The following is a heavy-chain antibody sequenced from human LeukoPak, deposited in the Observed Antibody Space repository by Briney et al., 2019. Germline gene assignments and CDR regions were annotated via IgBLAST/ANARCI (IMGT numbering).Heavy chain of an antibody. CDR3: AREVVAAANLDY. J-gene: IGHJ4*02. CDR1: GFTFSSYG. CDR2: ISYDGSNK. V-gene: IGHV3-30*03. D-gene: IGHD6-13*01. Sequence: RGSLRLSCAASGFTFSSYGIHWVRQAPGKGLEWVAAISYDGSNKYYADSVKGRFTISRDNSKNTLYLQMNSLRAEDTAVYYCAREVVAAANLDYWGQGTLVTVSS.